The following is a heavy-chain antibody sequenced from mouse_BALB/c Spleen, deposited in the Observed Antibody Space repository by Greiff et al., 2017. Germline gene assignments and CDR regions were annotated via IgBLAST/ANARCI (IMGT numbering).Heavy chain of an antibody. CDR3: AREVVRPWFAY. V-gene: IGHV3-6*02. Sequence: EVKLMESGPGLVKPSQSLSLTCSVTGYSITSGYYWNWIRQFPGNKLEWMGYISYDGSNNYNPSLKNRISITRDTSKNQFFLKLNSVTTEDTATYYCAREVVRPWFAYWGQGTLVTVSA. CDR2: ISYDGSN. J-gene: IGHJ3*01. CDR1: GYSITSGYY. D-gene: IGHD2-14*01.